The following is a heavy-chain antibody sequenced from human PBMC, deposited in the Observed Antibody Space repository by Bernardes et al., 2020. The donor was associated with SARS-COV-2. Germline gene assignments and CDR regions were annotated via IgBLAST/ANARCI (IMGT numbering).Heavy chain of an antibody. D-gene: IGHD3-3*01. CDR2: IYTSGST. CDR3: ARELPSYYDFWSGYYMSYYYMDV. J-gene: IGHJ6*03. CDR1: GGSISSYY. Sequence: SETLSRTCTVSGGSISSYYWSWIRQPAGKGLEWIGRIYTSGSTNYNPSLKSRVTMSVDTSKNQFSLKLSSVTAADTAVYYCARELPSYYDFWSGYYMSYYYMDVWGKGTTVTVSS. V-gene: IGHV4-4*07.